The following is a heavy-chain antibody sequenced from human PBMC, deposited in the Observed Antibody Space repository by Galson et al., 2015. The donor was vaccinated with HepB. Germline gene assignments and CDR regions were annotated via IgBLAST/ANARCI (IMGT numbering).Heavy chain of an antibody. J-gene: IGHJ6*02. CDR1: GGTFSSYA. Sequence: SVKVSCKASGGTFSSYAISWVRQAPGQGLEWMGGIIPIFGTANYAQKFQGRVTITADKSTSTAYMELSSLRSEDTAVYYCARSRSLYGPEDDYYYYYGMDVWGQGTTVTVSS. V-gene: IGHV1-69*06. CDR2: IIPIFGTA. CDR3: ARSRSLYGPEDDYYYYYGMDV. D-gene: IGHD2/OR15-2a*01.